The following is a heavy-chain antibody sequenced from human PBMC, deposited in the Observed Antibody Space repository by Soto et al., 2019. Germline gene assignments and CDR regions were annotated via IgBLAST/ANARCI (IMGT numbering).Heavy chain of an antibody. D-gene: IGHD3-22*01. CDR1: GFTFGDYA. CDR3: STNYYDSSGYDILTGP. J-gene: IGHJ5*02. Sequence: GGSLRLSCTASGFTFGDYAMSWFRQAPGKGLEWVGFIRSKAYGGTTHYAASVKGRFTISRDDSKSIAYLQMNSLKTEDTAVYYCSTNYYDSSGYDILTGPWGQGTLVTVSS. CDR2: IRSKAYGGTT. V-gene: IGHV3-49*03.